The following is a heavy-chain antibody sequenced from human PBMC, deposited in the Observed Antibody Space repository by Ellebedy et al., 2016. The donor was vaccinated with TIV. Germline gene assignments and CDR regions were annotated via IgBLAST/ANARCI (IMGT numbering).Heavy chain of an antibody. Sequence: MPSETLSLTCTVSGGSISSSSYYWGWIRQPPGKGLEWIGSIYYSGITFYNPSLKRRVTISIDTSRNQFSLKLTSVTAADTAVYYCARGYGGISPFDYWGQGTLVTVSS. V-gene: IGHV4-39*07. J-gene: IGHJ4*02. D-gene: IGHD4-23*01. CDR3: ARGYGGISPFDY. CDR2: IYYSGIT. CDR1: GGSISSSSYY.